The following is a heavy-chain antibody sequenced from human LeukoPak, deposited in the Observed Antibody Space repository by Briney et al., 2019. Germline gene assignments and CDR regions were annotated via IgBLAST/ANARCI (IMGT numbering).Heavy chain of an antibody. D-gene: IGHD5-24*01. Sequence: PGGSLRLSCAASGFTFSSYEMNWVRQAPGKGLEWVSVITGSGASTYYADSVKGRFTISRDNSKNTLYLQMDSLRAEDTAVYYCAKRDAYCFDYWGQGTLVTISS. CDR3: AKRDAYCFDY. CDR1: GFTFSSYE. J-gene: IGHJ4*02. CDR2: ITGSGAST. V-gene: IGHV3-23*01.